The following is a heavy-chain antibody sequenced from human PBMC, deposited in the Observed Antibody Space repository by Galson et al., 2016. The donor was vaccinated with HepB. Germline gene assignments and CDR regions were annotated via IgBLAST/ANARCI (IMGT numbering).Heavy chain of an antibody. D-gene: IGHD1-7*01. CDR2: INPNTGGT. V-gene: IGHV1-2*02. J-gene: IGHJ2*01. CDR1: GYFFIGYY. CDR3: ARETRVTGTRPYWYFDL. Sequence: SVKVSCKASGYFFIGYYIYRVRQAPGQGLEWMGWINPNTGGTSYARNFQGRVNLTRDTSITTTYMERNSLRYDDTAVYDCARETRVTGTRPYWYFDLWGRGSLVTVSS.